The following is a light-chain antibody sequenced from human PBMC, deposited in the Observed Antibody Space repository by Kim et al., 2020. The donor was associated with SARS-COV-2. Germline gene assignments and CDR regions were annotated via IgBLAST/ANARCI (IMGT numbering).Light chain of an antibody. CDR1: DSVSKS. CDR2: YKT. J-gene: IGLJ2*01. V-gene: IGLV3-21*04. CDR3: QVWDRSSDHVV. Sequence: APGETARITWGVNDSVSKSVHWYQERPGQAPLMVIYYKTDRASGIPGRVSGSYSGNTATLTISRVEAGDEADYYCQVWDRSSDHVVFGGGTKLTVL.